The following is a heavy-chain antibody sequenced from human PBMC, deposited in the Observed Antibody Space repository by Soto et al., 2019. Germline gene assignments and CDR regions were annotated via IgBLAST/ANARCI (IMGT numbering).Heavy chain of an antibody. CDR2: INPGGGST. D-gene: IGHD3-3*01. J-gene: IGHJ6*02. Sequence: ASVKVSCKASGYTFTSYYMHWVRQAPGQGLEWMGIINPGGGSTSYAQKFQGRVTMTRDTSTSTAYMELSSLRSEDTAVYYCASVLRFLEWSSYYYYGMDVWGQGTTVTVSS. V-gene: IGHV1-46*01. CDR1: GYTFTSYY. CDR3: ASVLRFLEWSSYYYYGMDV.